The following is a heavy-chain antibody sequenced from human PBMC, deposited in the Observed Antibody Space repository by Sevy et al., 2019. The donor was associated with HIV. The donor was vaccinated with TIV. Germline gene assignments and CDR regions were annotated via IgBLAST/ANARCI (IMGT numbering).Heavy chain of an antibody. J-gene: IGHJ6*02. CDR3: TSYKWDDSSGYYSRYYYYGMDV. CDR2: IKSKTDGGTT. CDR1: GFTFSNAW. V-gene: IGHV3-15*01. D-gene: IGHD3-22*01. Sequence: GGSLRLSCAASGFTFSNAWMSWVRQAPGKGLEWVGRIKSKTDGGTTDYAAPVKGRFTISRDDSKNTLYLQMNSLKTEDTAVYYCTSYKWDDSSGYYSRYYYYGMDVWGQGTTVTVSS.